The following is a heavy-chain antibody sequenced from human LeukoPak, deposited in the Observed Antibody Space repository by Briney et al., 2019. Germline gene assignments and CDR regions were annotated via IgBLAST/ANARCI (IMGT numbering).Heavy chain of an antibody. CDR1: GFSFSRYY. V-gene: IGHV3-7*01. J-gene: IGHJ3*02. D-gene: IGHD6-19*01. Sequence: PGGSLRLSCAASGFSFSRYYMSWVRHAPGKGLEWVPSIKHDGSEDYFVGSVRGRFTISRDNARNSLYLQLNSVRGEDTAVYYCARDYSSGWDDGLDIWGQGTTVTVSS. CDR3: ARDYSSGWDDGLDI. CDR2: IKHDGSED.